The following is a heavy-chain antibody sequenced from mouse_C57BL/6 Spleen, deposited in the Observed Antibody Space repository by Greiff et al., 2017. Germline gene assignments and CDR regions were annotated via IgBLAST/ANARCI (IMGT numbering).Heavy chain of an antibody. Sequence: VQLQQSGAELVKPGASVKISCKASGYAFSSYWMNWVKQRPGKGLEWIGQIYPGDGDTTYNGKFKGKATLTADKSSSTAYMQLSSLTSEDSAVYFCARGGNGENYFDYWGQGTTLTVSS. CDR1: GYAFSSYW. CDR2: IYPGDGDT. V-gene: IGHV1-80*01. CDR3: ARGGNGENYFDY. J-gene: IGHJ2*01.